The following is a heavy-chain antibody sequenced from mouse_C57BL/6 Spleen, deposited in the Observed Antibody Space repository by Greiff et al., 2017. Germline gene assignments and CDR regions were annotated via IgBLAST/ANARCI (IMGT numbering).Heavy chain of an antibody. J-gene: IGHJ2*01. CDR3: ARQGTTVFDY. V-gene: IGHV5-9*01. CDR2: ISGGGGNT. Sequence: EVKLVESGGGLVKPGGSLKLSCAASGFTFSSYTMSWVRQTPEKRLEWVATISGGGGNTYYPDSVKGRFTISRDNAKNTLYLQMSSLRSEDTALYYCARQGTTVFDYWGQGTTLTVSS. CDR1: GFTFSSYT. D-gene: IGHD1-1*01.